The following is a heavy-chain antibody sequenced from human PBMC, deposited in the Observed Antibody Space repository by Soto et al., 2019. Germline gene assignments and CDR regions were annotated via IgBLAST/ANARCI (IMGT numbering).Heavy chain of an antibody. CDR3: ASSGIVGREVNTWFDP. D-gene: IGHD3-22*01. J-gene: IGHJ5*02. Sequence: SETLSLTCAVSAGSITTSYWSWIRQPLGKALEWIGYISYRGSTNYNPSLKSRLTISIDTSKSQISLKLTSMTTADTAVYYCASSGIVGREVNTWFDPWGQGTLVTVSS. CDR1: AGSITTSY. V-gene: IGHV4-59*01. CDR2: ISYRGST.